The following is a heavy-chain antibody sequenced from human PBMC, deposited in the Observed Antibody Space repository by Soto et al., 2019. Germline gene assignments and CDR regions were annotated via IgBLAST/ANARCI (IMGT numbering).Heavy chain of an antibody. CDR3: ARVGRSGYYDAFYI. D-gene: IGHD3-3*01. CDR2: INHTGGT. CDR1: GGSVHGYY. V-gene: IGHV4-34*01. Sequence: SETLSLTCAVYGGSVHGYYWHWIRQPPGKGLERTGEINHTGGTHYNPSLKSQDTMSVDTSKNQFSLRLSAVTAADTAIYYCARVGRSGYYDAFYILGQGTIVTGSS. J-gene: IGHJ3*02.